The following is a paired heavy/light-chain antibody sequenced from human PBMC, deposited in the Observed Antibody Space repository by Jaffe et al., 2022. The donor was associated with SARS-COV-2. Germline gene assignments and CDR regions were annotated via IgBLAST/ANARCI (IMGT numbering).Heavy chain of an antibody. V-gene: IGHV3-48*01. CDR2: ISSVPNTI. Sequence: EVQLVESGGGLVQPGGSLRLSCAASGFTFSGYSLNWVRQAPGKGLEWISYISSVPNTIYYADSVKGRFTISRDTAKNSLYLQMNTLRAEDTAVYYCARLFPHARGGFDIWGQGTMVTVSS. J-gene: IGHJ3*02. D-gene: IGHD3-10*02. CDR3: ARLFPHARGGFDI. CDR1: GFTFSGYS.
Light chain of an antibody. Sequence: DIQMTQSPSSLSASVGDRVTITCRASQSISNYLNWYQQKPGKAPKLLIYVASSLQSGVPSRFSGSGSGTDFTLTISGLQPEDFATYYCQQSYSTLTWTFGQGTKVEIK. CDR1: QSISNY. CDR2: VAS. V-gene: IGKV1-39*01. J-gene: IGKJ1*01. CDR3: QQSYSTLTWT.